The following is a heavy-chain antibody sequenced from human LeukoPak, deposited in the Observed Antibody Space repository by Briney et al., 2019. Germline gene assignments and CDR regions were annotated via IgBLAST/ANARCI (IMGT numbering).Heavy chain of an antibody. CDR2: ISAYNGNT. V-gene: IGHV1-18*01. CDR1: GYTFTSYG. D-gene: IGHD3-10*01. J-gene: IGHJ4*02. CDR3: AGLSPVPY. Sequence: GASVTVSCTASGYTFTSYGISWVRQAPGQGLEWMGWISAYNGNTNYAQKLQGRVTMTTDTSASTAYMELRSLRSDDTAVYYCAGLSPVPYWGQGTLVTVSS.